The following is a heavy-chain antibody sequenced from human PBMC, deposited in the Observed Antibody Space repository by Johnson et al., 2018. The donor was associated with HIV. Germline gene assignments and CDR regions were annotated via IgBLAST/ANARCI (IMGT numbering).Heavy chain of an antibody. CDR1: GFTFSSYW. Sequence: VQLVESGGGLVQPGGSLRLSCAASGFTFSSYWMSWVRQAPGKGLEWVANIKQDGSEKYYVDSVKGRFTISRDNAKNSLYLQMNSLRAEDTAVYYCARGSRYTHDNDDVYLLQAFDIWGQGTMVTVSS. CDR3: ARGSRYTHDNDDVYLLQAFDI. J-gene: IGHJ3*02. D-gene: IGHD3-16*01. V-gene: IGHV3-7*01. CDR2: IKQDGSEK.